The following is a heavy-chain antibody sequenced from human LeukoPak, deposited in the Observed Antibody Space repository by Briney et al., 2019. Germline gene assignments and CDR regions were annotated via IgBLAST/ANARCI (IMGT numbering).Heavy chain of an antibody. CDR2: IIPTFGTA. D-gene: IGHD6-13*01. Sequence: SVNVSFKASGGTFSSYAISWVRQAPGQGLEWMGRIIPTFGTANYAQKFQGRVTITTDEYTSTAYMEMSSLRSEDTAVYYCAVYSSSSRGFDIWGQGTMVTVSS. CDR1: GGTFSSYA. CDR3: AVYSSSSRGFDI. J-gene: IGHJ3*02. V-gene: IGHV1-69*05.